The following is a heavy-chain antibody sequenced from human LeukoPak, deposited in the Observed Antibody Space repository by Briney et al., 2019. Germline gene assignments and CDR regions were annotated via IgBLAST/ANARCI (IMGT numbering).Heavy chain of an antibody. D-gene: IGHD2-15*01. Sequence: NPSETLSLTCTVSGGSISSYYCSWIRQPPGKGLEWIGYMYYSGSTNYNPSLKSRVTISVDMSKSQFSLKLSSVTAADTAVYYCVRSSTYHLFDDWGQGTLVTVSS. J-gene: IGHJ4*02. V-gene: IGHV4-59*08. CDR3: VRSSTYHLFDD. CDR1: GGSISSYY. CDR2: MYYSGST.